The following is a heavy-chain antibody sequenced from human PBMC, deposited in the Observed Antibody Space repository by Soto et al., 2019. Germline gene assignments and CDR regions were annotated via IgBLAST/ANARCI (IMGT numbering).Heavy chain of an antibody. CDR2: IYSSENT. D-gene: IGHD2-2*03. CDR3: ARLNGYCISTNCHGYYGMDV. Sequence: SETLSLTCSVSVGFVSSSSYSWGWIRQSPGKGLEWIGTIYSSENTYYNPSLLSRVTISVDTSKNEFSLRLSSVTAADTAVYYCARLNGYCISTNCHGYYGMDVWGQGTTVTVSS. CDR1: VGFVSSSSYS. V-gene: IGHV4-39*01. J-gene: IGHJ6*02.